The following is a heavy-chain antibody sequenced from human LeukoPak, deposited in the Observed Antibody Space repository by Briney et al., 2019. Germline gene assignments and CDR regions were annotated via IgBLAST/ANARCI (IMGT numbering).Heavy chain of an antibody. CDR1: GFTFSSYA. Sequence: PGGSLRLSCAASGFTFSSYAMTWVRQAPGKGLEWVSVISGRGGSTYYADSVKGRFTISRDNSKNTVYPQINSLRADDTAVYYCAKDRVTTVTSFFSQFDYWGQGTLVTVSS. CDR3: AKDRVTTVTSFFSQFDY. J-gene: IGHJ4*02. CDR2: ISGRGGST. V-gene: IGHV3-23*01. D-gene: IGHD4-17*01.